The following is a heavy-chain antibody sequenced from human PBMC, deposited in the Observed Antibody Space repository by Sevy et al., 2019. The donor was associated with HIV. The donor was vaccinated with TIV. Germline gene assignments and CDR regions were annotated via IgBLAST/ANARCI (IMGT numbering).Heavy chain of an antibody. CDR1: GFTFTSYA. D-gene: IGHD2-15*01. CDR2: ISGTGRST. V-gene: IGHV3-23*01. CDR3: ANGYCSGGSCPRDYYHYGMYV. Sequence: GGSLRLSCAASGFTFTSYAMNWVRQAPGKGLDWVSSISGTGRSTYYADSVEGRFTISRDNSKNTLSLQMNSLIADDTAVYYCANGYCSGGSCPRDYYHYGMYVCGQGTTVTVSS. J-gene: IGHJ6*02.